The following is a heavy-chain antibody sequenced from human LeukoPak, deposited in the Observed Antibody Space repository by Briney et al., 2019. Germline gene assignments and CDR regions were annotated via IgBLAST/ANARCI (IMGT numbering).Heavy chain of an antibody. CDR3: ARHYYDSSGYPDAFDI. D-gene: IGHD3-22*01. CDR2: IYYSGST. CDR1: GGSISSSSYY. V-gene: IGHV4-39*07. J-gene: IGHJ3*02. Sequence: SETLSLTCTVSGGSISSSSYYWGWIRQPPGKGLEWIGSIYYSGSTYYNPSLKSRVTISVDTSKNQFSLKLSSVTAADTAVYYCARHYYDSSGYPDAFDIWGQGTMVTVSS.